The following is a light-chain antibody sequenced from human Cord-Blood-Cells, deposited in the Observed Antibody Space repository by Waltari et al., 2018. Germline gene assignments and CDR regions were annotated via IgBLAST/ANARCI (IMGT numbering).Light chain of an antibody. Sequence: ELVLTQSPATLSLHPREGATLSCRASQSVSSDLAWYQQKPGQAPSLLIYDASNRATGIPARFRGSGSGTDFTLTISSLGPEDFAVDYCQQRSNLVITFGQGTRLEIK. V-gene: IGKV3-11*01. CDR1: QSVSSD. CDR2: DAS. CDR3: QQRSNLVIT. J-gene: IGKJ5*01.